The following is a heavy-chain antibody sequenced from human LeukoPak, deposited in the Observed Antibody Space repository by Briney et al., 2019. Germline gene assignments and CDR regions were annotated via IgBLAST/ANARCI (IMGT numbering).Heavy chain of an antibody. Sequence: SETLSLTCTVSGGSISSGGYYWSWIRQHPGKGLEWIGYIYYSGSTNYNPSLKSRVTISIDTSKNQLSLKLSSMTAADTAVYYCARKRDGYNYGFDYWGQGTLVTVSS. D-gene: IGHD5-24*01. J-gene: IGHJ4*02. CDR3: ARKRDGYNYGFDY. V-gene: IGHV4-31*03. CDR1: GGSISSGGYY. CDR2: IYYSGST.